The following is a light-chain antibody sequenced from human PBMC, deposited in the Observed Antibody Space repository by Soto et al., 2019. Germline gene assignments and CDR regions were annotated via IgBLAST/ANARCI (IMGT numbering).Light chain of an antibody. Sequence: EIVMTQSPDTLSVSAWERAALSCGASQSVRSNLAWYQQKPGQAPRLLIYGASTRATGIPARFSGSGSGTEFTLTISSLQSEDFAVYYCQQYNSWPPITFGHGTRLEIK. V-gene: IGKV3D-15*01. CDR3: QQYNSWPPIT. CDR2: GAS. J-gene: IGKJ5*01. CDR1: QSVRSN.